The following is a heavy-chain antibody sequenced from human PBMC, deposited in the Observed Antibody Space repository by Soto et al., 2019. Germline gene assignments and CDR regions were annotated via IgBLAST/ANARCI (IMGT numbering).Heavy chain of an antibody. CDR3: ATGTDFVEVATTEWTGMDV. D-gene: IGHD2-15*01. CDR1: GYTLTELS. Sequence: GGPVKVSCKVSGYTLTELSMHWVRQAPGKGLEWMGGFDPEDGETIYAQKFQGRVTMTEDTSTDTAYMELSSLRSEDTAVYYCATGTDFVEVATTEWTGMDVWSQGTTVTVSS. V-gene: IGHV1-24*01. CDR2: FDPEDGET. J-gene: IGHJ6*02.